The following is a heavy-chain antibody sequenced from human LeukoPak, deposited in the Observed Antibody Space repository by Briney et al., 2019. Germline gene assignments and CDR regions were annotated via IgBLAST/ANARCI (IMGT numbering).Heavy chain of an antibody. Sequence: SVKVSCKASGGTFSSYAISWVRQAPGQGLEWMGGFIPIFGTANYAQKFQGRVTITADESTSTAYMELSSLRSEDTAVYYCARGPVTIFGVVTLTRFYGMDVWGQGTTVTVSS. D-gene: IGHD3-3*01. CDR1: GGTFSSYA. J-gene: IGHJ6*02. CDR3: ARGPVTIFGVVTLTRFYGMDV. CDR2: FIPIFGTA. V-gene: IGHV1-69*13.